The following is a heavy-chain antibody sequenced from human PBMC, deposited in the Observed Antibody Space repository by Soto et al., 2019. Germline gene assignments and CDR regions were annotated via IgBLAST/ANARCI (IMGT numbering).Heavy chain of an antibody. V-gene: IGHV4-34*01. CDR2: INHSGST. D-gene: IGHD6-13*01. Sequence: PSETLSLTCAVYGGSFSGYYWSWIRQPPGKGLEWIGEINHSGSTNYNPSLKSRVTISVDTSKNQFSLKLSSVTAADTAVYYCARWGPIAAAGTRPNRLAPWGQGTLVTVSS. J-gene: IGHJ5*02. CDR1: GGSFSGYY. CDR3: ARWGPIAAAGTRPNRLAP.